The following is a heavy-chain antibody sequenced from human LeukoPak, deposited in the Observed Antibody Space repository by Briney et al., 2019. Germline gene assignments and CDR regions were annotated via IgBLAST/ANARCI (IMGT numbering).Heavy chain of an antibody. D-gene: IGHD2-8*01. CDR1: GFTFSSYG. J-gene: IGHJ4*02. V-gene: IGHV3-30*18. CDR3: AKDRGYWTNGVCYRFDY. CDR2: ISYDGSNK. Sequence: PGRSLRLSCAASGFTFSSYGMHWVRQAPGKGLGRVAVISYDGSNKYYVDSVKGRFTISRDNSKNTLYLQMNSLRAEDTAVYYCAKDRGYWTNGVCYRFDYWGQGTLVTVSS.